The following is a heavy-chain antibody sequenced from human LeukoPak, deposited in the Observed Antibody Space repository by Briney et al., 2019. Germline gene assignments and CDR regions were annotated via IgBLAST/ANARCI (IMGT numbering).Heavy chain of an antibody. Sequence: ASVKVSCKASCYTFTSYGISWVRQAPGQGLEWMGWISAYNGNTNYAQKLQGRVTMTTDTSTSTAYMELRSLRSDDTAVYYCALYPIIVVANQFDYWGQGTLVTVSS. J-gene: IGHJ4*02. CDR2: ISAYNGNT. CDR1: CYTFTSYG. D-gene: IGHD2-15*01. V-gene: IGHV1-18*01. CDR3: ALYPIIVVANQFDY.